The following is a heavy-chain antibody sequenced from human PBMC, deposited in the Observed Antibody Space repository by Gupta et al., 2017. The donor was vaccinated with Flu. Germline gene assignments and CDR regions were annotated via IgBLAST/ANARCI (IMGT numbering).Heavy chain of an antibody. CDR2: IYYSGST. V-gene: IGHV4-59*01. J-gene: IGHJ5*02. Sequence: QVQLRESGPALVKPSETLSLTCTVSGGSINNYFWSWIRQSPGKRLEWIGYIYYSGSTRYNPSLESRVTMSIETSKNQFSLRMNSVTAADTATYYCARDFLGSGWWNWFDPWGRGTRVTVSS. D-gene: IGHD6-19*01. CDR3: ARDFLGSGWWNWFDP. CDR1: GGSINNYF.